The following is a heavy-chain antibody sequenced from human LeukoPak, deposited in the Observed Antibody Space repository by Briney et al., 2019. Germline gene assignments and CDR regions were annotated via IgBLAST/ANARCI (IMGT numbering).Heavy chain of an antibody. Sequence: ASVKVSCKASGYTFTAYYINWVRQAPGQGLEWMGWINPNSGGTNYAQKFQGRVTMTRDTSISTAYMELSRPRSDDTAVYYCAVNWNDDGFDYWGQGTLVTVSS. J-gene: IGHJ4*02. CDR3: AVNWNDDGFDY. CDR1: GYTFTAYY. V-gene: IGHV1-2*02. CDR2: INPNSGGT. D-gene: IGHD1-20*01.